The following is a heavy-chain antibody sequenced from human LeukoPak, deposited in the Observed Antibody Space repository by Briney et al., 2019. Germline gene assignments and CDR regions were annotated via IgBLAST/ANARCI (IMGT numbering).Heavy chain of an antibody. CDR3: VRGGQGDGHSADEGFDI. Sequence: SQTLSLTCAVSGDSVLSNSSWNWIRQSPSRGLEWLGRTYYRSNWYNDYGVSVKSRININPDTSKNLFSLQLSSVTPEDTAVYYCVRGGQGDGHSADEGFDIWGQGTMVTVS. J-gene: IGHJ3*02. CDR2: TYYRSNWYN. V-gene: IGHV6-1*01. CDR1: GDSVLSNSS. D-gene: IGHD5-18*01.